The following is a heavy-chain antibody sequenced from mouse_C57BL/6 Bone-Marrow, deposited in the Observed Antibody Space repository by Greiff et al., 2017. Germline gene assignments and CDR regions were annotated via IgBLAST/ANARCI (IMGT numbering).Heavy chain of an antibody. Sequence: VQLKESGGDLVKPGGSLKLSCAASGFTFSSYGMSWVRQTPDKRLEWVATISSGGSYTYYPDSVKGRFTISRDNAKNTLYLQMSSLKSEDTAMYYCARQDYGRYYYAMDYWGQGTSVTVSS. CDR1: GFTFSSYG. J-gene: IGHJ4*01. CDR3: ARQDYGRYYYAMDY. D-gene: IGHD1-1*02. V-gene: IGHV5-6*01. CDR2: ISSGGSYT.